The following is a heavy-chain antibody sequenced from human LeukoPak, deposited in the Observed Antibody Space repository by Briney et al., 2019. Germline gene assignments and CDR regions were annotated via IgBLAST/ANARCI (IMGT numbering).Heavy chain of an antibody. Sequence: GASVKVSCKPSGYIFTSYGISLVRQAPGRGLDWMGWISAYNGNTNYAQKLQGRVTMTTDTSTSTAYMELRSLRSDDTAVYYCARAQLWDSSGTEHWGQGTLVTVSS. V-gene: IGHV1-18*01. CDR2: ISAYNGNT. J-gene: IGHJ1*01. D-gene: IGHD3-22*01. CDR1: GYIFTSYG. CDR3: ARAQLWDSSGTEH.